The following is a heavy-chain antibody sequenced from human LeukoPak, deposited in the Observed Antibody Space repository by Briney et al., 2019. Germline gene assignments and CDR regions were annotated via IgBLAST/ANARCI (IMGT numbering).Heavy chain of an antibody. CDR2: IYFSGST. Sequence: SETLTLTCTVSGGSIRSGGYYWSWIRQQPGKVLEWIGFIYFSGSTYYNPYLKSLVTISVDTSKNQFSLKLSYVTAADTAVYYCATYIPGTTANWFDPWGQGTLVTVSS. CDR3: ATYIPGTTANWFDP. J-gene: IGHJ5*02. D-gene: IGHD1-7*01. CDR1: GGSIRSGGYY. V-gene: IGHV4-31*01.